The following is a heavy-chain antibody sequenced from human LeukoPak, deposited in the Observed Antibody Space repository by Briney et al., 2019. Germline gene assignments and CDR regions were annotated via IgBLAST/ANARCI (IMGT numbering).Heavy chain of an antibody. D-gene: IGHD6-19*01. V-gene: IGHV4-39*07. J-gene: IGHJ4*02. CDR3: ARETSLAGFASGLGFNY. Sequence: PSETLSLTCRASGGSISSSNYYWGWLRQPPGDGLEWCGSIYYNGSTYYNPSLKSRVTISVDTSKNQFSLKVTSVTAADTATYYCARETSLAGFASGLGFNYWGQGILVTVSS. CDR1: GGSISSSNYY. CDR2: IYYNGST.